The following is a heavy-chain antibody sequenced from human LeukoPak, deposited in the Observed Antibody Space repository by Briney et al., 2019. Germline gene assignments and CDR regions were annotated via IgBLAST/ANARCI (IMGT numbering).Heavy chain of an antibody. D-gene: IGHD3/OR15-3a*01. CDR3: ARQTGSGLFILP. V-gene: IGHV4-39*01. J-gene: IGHJ4*02. CDR1: GVSISSSNSY. CDR2: IYYSGNT. Sequence: SETLSLTCTVSGVSISSSNSYWGWIRQPPGKGLEWIGSIYYSGNTYYNASLKSQVSISIDTSKNQFSLKVTSVTAADTAVYYCARQTGSGLFILPGGQGTLVTVSS.